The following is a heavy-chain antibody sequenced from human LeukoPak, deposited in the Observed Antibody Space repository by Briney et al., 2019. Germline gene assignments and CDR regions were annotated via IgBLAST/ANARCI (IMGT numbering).Heavy chain of an antibody. CDR2: IYPGDSDT. Sequence: GESLKISCKGSGYRFTSDWIGWVRQMPGKGLEWMGIIYPGDSDTRYSPSFQGQVTISADKSISTAYLQWSSLKASDTAMYYCARQLWDSSGYYYFDYWGQGTLVTVSS. CDR3: ARQLWDSSGYYYFDY. CDR1: GYRFTSDW. J-gene: IGHJ4*02. D-gene: IGHD3-22*01. V-gene: IGHV5-51*01.